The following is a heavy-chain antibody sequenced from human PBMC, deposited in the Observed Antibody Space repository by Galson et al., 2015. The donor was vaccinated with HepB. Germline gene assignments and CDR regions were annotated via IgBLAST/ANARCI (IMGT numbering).Heavy chain of an antibody. D-gene: IGHD4/OR15-4a*01. CDR1: GYTFTTNG. J-gene: IGHJ4*02. CDR2: ISANSGNT. CDR3: AGDRDYRFDY. Sequence: SVKVSCKASGYTFTTNGISWVRQAPGQGLEWMGWISANSGNTKYAQNLQGRVTLTRDTSTSTAYLDLRSLRSDDTAAYYCAGDRDYRFDYWGQGTLVTVSS. V-gene: IGHV1-18*04.